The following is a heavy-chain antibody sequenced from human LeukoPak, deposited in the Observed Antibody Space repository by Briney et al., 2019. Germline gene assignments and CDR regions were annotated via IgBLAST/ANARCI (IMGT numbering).Heavy chain of an antibody. D-gene: IGHD6-13*01. CDR1: GYTFTSYG. CDR2: ISAYNGNT. Sequence: GASVKVSCKASGYTFTSYGISWVRQAPGQGLEWMGWISAYNGNTNYAQKLQGRVTMTTDTSTSTAYMELRSLRSDDTAVYYCARDGYKGFSSSRWPDYWGQGTLVTVSS. V-gene: IGHV1-18*01. J-gene: IGHJ4*02. CDR3: ARDGYKGFSSSRWPDY.